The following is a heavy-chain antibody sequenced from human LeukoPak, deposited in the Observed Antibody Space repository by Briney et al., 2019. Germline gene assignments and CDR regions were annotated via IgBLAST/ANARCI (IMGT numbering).Heavy chain of an antibody. CDR1: GFTFSRYG. J-gene: IGHJ4*02. CDR2: IANDGKDK. CDR3: AKDQQVGAAAYYFDS. V-gene: IGHV3-30*18. D-gene: IGHD6-13*01. Sequence: QAGGSLRLSCAASGFTFSRYGLHWVRQAPGKGLEWVAVIANDGKDKKYAGSVKGRFSISRDNSKSTLYLQMNSLRAEDTGVYYCAKDQQVGAAAYYFDSWGQGTLVTVPS.